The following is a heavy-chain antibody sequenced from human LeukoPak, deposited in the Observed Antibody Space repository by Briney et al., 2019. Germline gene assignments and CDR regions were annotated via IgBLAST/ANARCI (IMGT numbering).Heavy chain of an antibody. CDR1: GGSISSGDYY. V-gene: IGHV4-30-4*01. J-gene: IGHJ6*02. CDR2: IYYSGST. Sequence: SETLSLTCTVSGGSISSGDYYWSWIRQPPGKGLEWIRYIYYSGSTYYNPSLKSRVTISVDTSKNQFSLKLSSVTAADTAVYYCARERPYYGMDVWGQGTTVTVSS. CDR3: ARERPYYGMDV.